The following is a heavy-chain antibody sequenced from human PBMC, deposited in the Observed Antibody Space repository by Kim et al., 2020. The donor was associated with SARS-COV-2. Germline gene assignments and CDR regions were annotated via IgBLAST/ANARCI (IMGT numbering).Heavy chain of an antibody. V-gene: IGHV4-59*13. CDR1: GGSISSYY. D-gene: IGHD3-9*01. J-gene: IGHJ5*02. CDR3: ARETLTGYYNAFHASWFDP. CDR2: IYYSGST. Sequence: SETLSLTCTVSGGSISSYYWSWIRQPPGKGLERIGYIYYSGSTNYNPSLKSRVTISVDTSKNQFSLKLSSVTAADTAVYYCARETLTGYYNAFHASWFDPWGQGTLVTVSS.